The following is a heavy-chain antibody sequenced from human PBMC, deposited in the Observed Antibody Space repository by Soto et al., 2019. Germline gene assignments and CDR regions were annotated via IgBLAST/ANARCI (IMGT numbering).Heavy chain of an antibody. J-gene: IGHJ4*02. CDR2: IFSNDEK. Sequence: ESGPVLVNPTETLTLTCTVSGFSLSNARMGVSWIRQPPGKALEWLAHIFSNDEKSYSTSLKSRLTISKDTSKSQVVLTMTNMDPVDTATYYCARHGRGVGARPLDYWGQGTLVTVSS. CDR3: ARHGRGVGARPLDY. V-gene: IGHV2-26*01. CDR1: GFSLSNARMG. D-gene: IGHD1-26*01.